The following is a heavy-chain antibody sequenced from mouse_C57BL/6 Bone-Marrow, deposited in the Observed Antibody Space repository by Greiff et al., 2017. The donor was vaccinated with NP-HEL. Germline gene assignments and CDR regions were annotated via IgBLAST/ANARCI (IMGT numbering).Heavy chain of an antibody. J-gene: IGHJ1*03. CDR2: ISGGGGNT. V-gene: IGHV5-9*01. CDR3: ASSTTVSRYFDV. D-gene: IGHD1-1*01. Sequence: DVKLVESGGGLVKPGGSLKLSCAASGFTFSSYTMSWVRQTPEKRLEWVATISGGGGNTYYPDSVKGRFTISRDNAKNTLYLQMSSLRSEDTALYYCASSTTVSRYFDVWGTGTTVTVSS. CDR1: GFTFSSYT.